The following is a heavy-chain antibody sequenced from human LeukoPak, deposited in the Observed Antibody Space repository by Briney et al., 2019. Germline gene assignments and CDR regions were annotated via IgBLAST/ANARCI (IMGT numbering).Heavy chain of an antibody. CDR1: GFTFSSYG. D-gene: IGHD6-19*01. CDR3: AKDEQWLVPWGFDY. Sequence: GSLRLSCAASGFTFSSYGMHWVRQAPGKGLEWVAFIRYDGSNKYYADSVKGRFTISRDNSKNTLYLQMNSLRAEDTAVYYCAKDEQWLVPWGFDYWGQGTLVTVSS. J-gene: IGHJ4*02. CDR2: IRYDGSNK. V-gene: IGHV3-30*02.